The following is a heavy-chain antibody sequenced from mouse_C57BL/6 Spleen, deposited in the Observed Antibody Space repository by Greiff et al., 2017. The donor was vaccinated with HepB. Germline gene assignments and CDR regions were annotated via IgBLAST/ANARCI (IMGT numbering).Heavy chain of an antibody. CDR2: ISDGGSYT. V-gene: IGHV5-4*01. CDR1: GFTFSSYA. CDR3: ARAYYSKGPMDY. D-gene: IGHD2-5*01. J-gene: IGHJ4*01. Sequence: EVHLVESGGGLVKPGGSLKLSCAASGFTFSSYAMSWVRQTPEKRLEWVATISDGGSYTYYPDNVKGRFTISRDNAKNNLYLQMSHLKSEDTAMYYCARAYYSKGPMDYWGQGTSVTVSS.